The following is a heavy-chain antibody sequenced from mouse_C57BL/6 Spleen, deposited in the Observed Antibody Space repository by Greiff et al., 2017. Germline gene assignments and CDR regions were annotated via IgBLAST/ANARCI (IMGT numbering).Heavy chain of an antibody. CDR2: IDPSDSYT. J-gene: IGHJ3*01. CDR3: ASRSGYGWFAY. CDR1: GYTFTSYW. Sequence: VKLQQPGAELVMPGASVKLSCKASGYTFTSYWMHWVKQRPGQGLEWIGEIDPSDSYTNYNQKFKGKSTLTVDKSSSTAYMQLSSLTSEDSAVYYCASRSGYGWFAYWGQGTLVTVSA. V-gene: IGHV1-69*01. D-gene: IGHD2-14*01.